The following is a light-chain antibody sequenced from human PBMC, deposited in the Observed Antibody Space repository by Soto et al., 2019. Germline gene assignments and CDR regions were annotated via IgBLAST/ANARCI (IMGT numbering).Light chain of an antibody. CDR3: QHYGSSTA. CDR2: GTS. V-gene: IGKV3-15*01. Sequence: EIVMTQSPATLSVSPGEGVTLSCRASQTVPSRIAWYQQKPGQAPSLLIYGTSTRAGGVPARFSGGGSGTEFTLTITSLQSEDFAVYYCQHYGSSTAFGQGTKVDIK. J-gene: IGKJ1*01. CDR1: QTVPSR.